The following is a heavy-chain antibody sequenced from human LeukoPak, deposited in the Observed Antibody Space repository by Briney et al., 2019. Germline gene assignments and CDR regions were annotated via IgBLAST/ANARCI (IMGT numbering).Heavy chain of an antibody. Sequence: ASVKVSCKASGYTFTSCAMRWVRQAPGQRLEWMGWINAGNGNTKYSQKFQGRVTITRDTSASTAYMELSSLRSEDTAVYYCARVSGYDFHPIDYWGQGTLVTVSS. CDR3: ARVSGYDFHPIDY. CDR1: GYTFTSCA. CDR2: INAGNGNT. D-gene: IGHD5-12*01. V-gene: IGHV1-3*01. J-gene: IGHJ4*02.